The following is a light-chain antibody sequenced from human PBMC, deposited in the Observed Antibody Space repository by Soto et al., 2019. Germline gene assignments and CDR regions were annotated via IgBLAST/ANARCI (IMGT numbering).Light chain of an antibody. CDR1: SSGVGGYNY. CDR2: EVS. Sequence: ALTQPASVSGSPGQSITISCTGTSSGVGGYNYVSWYQQHPGKAPKLMIYEVSNRPSGVSNRFSGSKSGNTASLTISGLQAEDEADYYCSSYTRSILLFGGGTKLTVL. V-gene: IGLV2-14*01. CDR3: SSYTRSILL. J-gene: IGLJ2*01.